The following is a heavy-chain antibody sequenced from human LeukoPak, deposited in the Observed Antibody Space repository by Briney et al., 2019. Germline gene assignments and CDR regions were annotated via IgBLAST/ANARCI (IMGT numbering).Heavy chain of an antibody. CDR1: GFAFGVHA. CDR3: AKDWTSHNGVYDCLDF. J-gene: IGHJ4*02. CDR2: IGGPAET. V-gene: IGHV3-23*01. Sequence: GRSLRLSCAASGFAFGVHAMTWVRQAPGKGPEWVATIGGPAETFYADSVKGRFTISRDNSRNTLYLQTNSLRAEDSALYYCAKDWTSHNGVYDCLDFWGQGTQVTVSS. D-gene: IGHD3-16*01.